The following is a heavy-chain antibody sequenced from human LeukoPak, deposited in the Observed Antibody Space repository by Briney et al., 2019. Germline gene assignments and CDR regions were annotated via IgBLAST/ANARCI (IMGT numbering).Heavy chain of an antibody. CDR2: INPNSGGT. V-gene: IGHV1-2*02. Sequence: ASVKVSCKASGYTFTGYYMHWVRQAPGQGLEWMGWINPNSGGTNYAQKFQGRVTMTRDTSISTAYMELSRLRSDDTAVYYCARDLRGYSGYDYLFYWGQGTLVTVSS. CDR1: GYTFTGYY. CDR3: ARDLRGYSGYDYLFY. J-gene: IGHJ4*02. D-gene: IGHD5-12*01.